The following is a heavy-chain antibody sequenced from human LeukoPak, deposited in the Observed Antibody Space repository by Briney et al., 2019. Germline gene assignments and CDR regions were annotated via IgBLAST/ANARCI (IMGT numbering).Heavy chain of an antibody. J-gene: IGHJ4*02. CDR2: IYTSGST. D-gene: IGHD5-24*01. Sequence: SETLSLTCTVSGGSISSYYWSWIRQPAGKGLEWIGRIYTSGSTNYNPSLKSRVTMSVDTSKNQFSLKLSSVTAADTAVYYCARDIRRDGYNYFDYWDQGTLVTVSS. CDR1: GGSISSYY. CDR3: ARDIRRDGYNYFDY. V-gene: IGHV4-4*07.